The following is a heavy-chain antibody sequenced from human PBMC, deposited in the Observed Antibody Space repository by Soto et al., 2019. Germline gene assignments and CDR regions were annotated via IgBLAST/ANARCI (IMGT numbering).Heavy chain of an antibody. Sequence: GGSLRLSCAASGFTFSSYGMHWVRQAPGKGLEWVAVIWYDGSNKYYADSVKGRFTISRDNSKNTLYLQMNSLRAEDTAVYYCAREEKQLVGGLLHYYGMDVWGQGTTVTVSS. CDR2: IWYDGSNK. D-gene: IGHD6-6*01. CDR1: GFTFSSYG. V-gene: IGHV3-33*01. J-gene: IGHJ6*02. CDR3: AREEKQLVGGLLHYYGMDV.